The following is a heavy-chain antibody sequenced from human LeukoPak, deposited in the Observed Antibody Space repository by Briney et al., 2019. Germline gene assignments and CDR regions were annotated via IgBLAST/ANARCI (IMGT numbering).Heavy chain of an antibody. V-gene: IGHV1-69*13. CDR2: IIPIFGTA. J-gene: IGHJ4*02. Sequence: GASVKVSCKASGGTFSSYAISWVRQAPGQGLEWMGGIIPIFGTANYAQKFQGRVTITADESTSTAYMELSSLRSEDTAVYYCARDGDREGGSGSYSPFDYWGQGTLVTVSS. CDR3: ARDGDREGGSGSYSPFDY. D-gene: IGHD1-26*01. CDR1: GGTFSSYA.